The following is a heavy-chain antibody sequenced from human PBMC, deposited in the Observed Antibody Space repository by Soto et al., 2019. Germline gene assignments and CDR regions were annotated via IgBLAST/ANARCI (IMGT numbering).Heavy chain of an antibody. D-gene: IGHD6-19*01. CDR1: GFTFSSYW. V-gene: IGHV3-74*01. CDR3: ASEYSSGWNPLGY. CDR2: INRDGSNT. J-gene: IGHJ4*02. Sequence: GGSLRLSCAASGFTFSSYWMHWVRQTPGKWLVWVSRINRDGSNTTYADSVKGRFTISRDNAKNTLSLQMNSLRADDTAVYYCASEYSSGWNPLGYWGQGXLVTVYS.